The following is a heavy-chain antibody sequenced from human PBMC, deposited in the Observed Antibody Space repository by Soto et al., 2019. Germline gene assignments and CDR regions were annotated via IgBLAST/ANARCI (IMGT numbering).Heavy chain of an antibody. V-gene: IGHV3-30*03. D-gene: IGHD3-22*01. J-gene: IGHJ4*02. CDR3: ARDFATYYYDSSGYSFDY. CDR2: ISYDGSNK. Sequence: PGGSLRLSCAASGFTFSSYGMHWVRQAPGKGLEWVAVISYDGSNKYYADSVKGRFTISRDNSKNTLYLQMNSLRAEDTAVYYCARDFATYYYDSSGYSFDYWGQGTLVT. CDR1: GFTFSSYG.